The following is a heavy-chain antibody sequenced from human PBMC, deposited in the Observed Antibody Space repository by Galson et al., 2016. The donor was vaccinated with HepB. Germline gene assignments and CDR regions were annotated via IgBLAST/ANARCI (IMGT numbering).Heavy chain of an antibody. Sequence: SLRLSCAASGFTFRSYYMNWVRQAPGKGLEWVSSISSGSSYIYDADSMKGRFTISRDNAKNSLYLQMNSLRAEDTAVYSCARDPEGHGAYFDYWGQGTLVTVSS. CDR2: ISSGSSYI. D-gene: IGHD1-14*01. V-gene: IGHV3-21*01. CDR3: ARDPEGHGAYFDY. CDR1: GFTFRSYY. J-gene: IGHJ4*02.